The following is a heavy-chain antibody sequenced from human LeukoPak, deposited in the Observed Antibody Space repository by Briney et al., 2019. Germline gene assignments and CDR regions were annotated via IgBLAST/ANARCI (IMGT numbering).Heavy chain of an antibody. V-gene: IGHV3-30-3*01. D-gene: IGHD5-18*01. CDR2: ISYDGTKK. J-gene: IGHJ4*02. Sequence: GGSLRLSCAASGFTFSLYAMHWVRQAPGKGLEWVAVISYDGTKKYYADSVKGRFTISRDNSKNTVYLQMNSLGAEDTAVYYCASRKDTPHLPDFWGQGTLVTVSS. CDR3: ASRKDTPHLPDF. CDR1: GFTFSLYA.